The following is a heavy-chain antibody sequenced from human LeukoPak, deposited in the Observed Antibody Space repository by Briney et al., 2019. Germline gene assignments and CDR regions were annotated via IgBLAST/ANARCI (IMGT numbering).Heavy chain of an antibody. D-gene: IGHD2-2*01. V-gene: IGHV3-30*04. CDR3: AKSLYIVVVPAAMFPFDY. CDR1: GFTFSSYA. Sequence: GGSLRLSCAASGFTFSSYAMHWVRQAPGKGLEWVAVISYDGSNKYYADSVKGRLTISRDNSKNTLYLQMNSLRAEDTAVYYCAKSLYIVVVPAAMFPFDYWGQGTLVTVSS. CDR2: ISYDGSNK. J-gene: IGHJ4*02.